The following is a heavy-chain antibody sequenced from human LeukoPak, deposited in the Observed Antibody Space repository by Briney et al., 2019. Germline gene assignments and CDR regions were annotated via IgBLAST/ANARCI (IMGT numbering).Heavy chain of an antibody. CDR1: GGSISTYY. CDR2: IYHSGST. V-gene: IGHV4-59*12. CDR3: ARGASRIIDY. J-gene: IGHJ4*02. D-gene: IGHD2/OR15-2a*01. Sequence: PSETLSLTCTLSGGSISTYYWSWIRQPPGKGLEWIGYIYHSGSTNYNPSLKSRVTISVDTSKNQFSLKLSSVTAADTAVYYCARGASRIIDYWGQGTLVTVSS.